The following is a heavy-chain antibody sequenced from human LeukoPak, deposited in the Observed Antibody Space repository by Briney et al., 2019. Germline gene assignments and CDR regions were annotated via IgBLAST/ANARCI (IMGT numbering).Heavy chain of an antibody. Sequence: PGGSLRLSCAASGFTFSNFPMFWVRQAPGKGLEWVSSISSSSSYIYYADSVKGRFTISRDNAKNSLYLQMNSLRAEDTAVYYCAKEGYSSSFGYWGQGTLVTVSS. CDR3: AKEGYSSSFGY. J-gene: IGHJ4*02. CDR2: ISSSSSYI. CDR1: GFTFSNFP. V-gene: IGHV3-21*01. D-gene: IGHD6-13*01.